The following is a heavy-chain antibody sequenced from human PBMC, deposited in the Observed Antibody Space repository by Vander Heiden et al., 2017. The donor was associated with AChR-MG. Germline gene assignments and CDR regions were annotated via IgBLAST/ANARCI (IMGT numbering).Heavy chain of an antibody. J-gene: IGHJ3*02. CDR1: GFPFSSYA. Sequence: QVQLAESGGGVVQPGRSLRLSCADPGFPFSSYAMHWVRQAPGKGLEWVAVISYDGSNKYYADSVKGRFTISRDNSKNTLYLQMNSLRAEDTAVYYCARVGWRDAFDIWGQGTMVTVSS. V-gene: IGHV3-30-3*01. D-gene: IGHD2-15*01. CDR2: ISYDGSNK. CDR3: ARVGWRDAFDI.